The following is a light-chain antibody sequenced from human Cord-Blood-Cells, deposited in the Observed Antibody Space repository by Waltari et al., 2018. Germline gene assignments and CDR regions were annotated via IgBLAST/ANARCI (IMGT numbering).Light chain of an antibody. V-gene: IGKV4-1*01. J-gene: IGKJ1*01. CDR2: WAS. CDR3: QQYYSTWT. Sequence: DIVMTQSPDSLAVSLGERATIHCKSSQSDLYSSNNKNYLDWYQQKPGQPPKLLIYWASTRESGVPDRFSGSGSGTDFTLTISSLQAEDVAVYYCQQYYSTWTFGQGTKVEIK. CDR1: QSDLYSSNNKNY.